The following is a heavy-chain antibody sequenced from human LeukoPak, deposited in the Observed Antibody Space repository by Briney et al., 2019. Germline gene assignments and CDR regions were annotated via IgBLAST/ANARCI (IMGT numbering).Heavy chain of an antibody. CDR2: IYYSGST. Sequence: PSETLSLTCTVSGGSVSSYYWSWIRQPPGKGLEWNGYIYYSGSTSYNPSLKSRVTISVDTSKNHFSLKLSSVTAADTAVYYCARYSGSYPHDAFDIWGQGTMVTVSS. CDR1: GGSVSSYY. D-gene: IGHD1-26*01. CDR3: ARYSGSYPHDAFDI. V-gene: IGHV4-59*02. J-gene: IGHJ3*02.